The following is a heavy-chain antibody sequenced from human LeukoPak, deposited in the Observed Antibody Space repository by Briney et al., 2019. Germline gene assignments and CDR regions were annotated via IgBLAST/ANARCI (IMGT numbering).Heavy chain of an antibody. Sequence: ASVKVSCKASGHTFSGYYMHWVRQAPGQGLEWMGWINPNSGGTKYAQKFQGRVTMARDTSIRTAYMELSRLRSDDTAVYYCARDRRHAVEKAAVRYYYYGMDVWGQGTTVTVSS. V-gene: IGHV1-2*02. CDR2: INPNSGGT. J-gene: IGHJ6*02. CDR3: ARDRRHAVEKAAVRYYYYGMDV. D-gene: IGHD5-24*01. CDR1: GHTFSGYY.